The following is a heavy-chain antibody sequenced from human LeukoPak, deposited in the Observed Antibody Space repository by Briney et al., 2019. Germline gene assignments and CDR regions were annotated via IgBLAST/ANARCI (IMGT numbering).Heavy chain of an antibody. D-gene: IGHD1-1*01. J-gene: IGHJ4*02. CDR3: AISELDGDYVDY. CDR2: ISGSGGIT. V-gene: IGHV3-23*01. Sequence: PGGSLRLSCAASGFTFSSYAMSWVRQAPGKGLEWVSDISGSGGITFYADSVKGRFTISRDNSKNTLYLQMNSLRAEDTAVYYCAISELDGDYVDYWGQGTLVTVSS. CDR1: GFTFSSYA.